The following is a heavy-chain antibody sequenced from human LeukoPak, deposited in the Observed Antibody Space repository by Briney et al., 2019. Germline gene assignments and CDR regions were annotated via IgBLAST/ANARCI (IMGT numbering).Heavy chain of an antibody. D-gene: IGHD1-26*01. Sequence: GASVKVSCKASGYTFTSYDINWVRQATGQGLEWMGWMNPNSGNTGYAQKFQGRVTITTDESTSTAYMELSSLRSEDTAVYYCARVYWELLPMGYFQHWGQGTLVTVSS. CDR3: ARVYWELLPMGYFQH. J-gene: IGHJ1*01. CDR1: GYTFTSYD. V-gene: IGHV1-8*03. CDR2: MNPNSGNT.